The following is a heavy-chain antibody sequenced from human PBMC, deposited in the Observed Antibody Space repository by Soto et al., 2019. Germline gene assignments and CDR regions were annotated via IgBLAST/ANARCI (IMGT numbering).Heavy chain of an antibody. V-gene: IGHV1-69*12. J-gene: IGHJ5*02. CDR1: GGTFSSYA. Sequence: QVQLVQSGAEVKKPGSSVKVSCKASGGTFSSYAISWVRQAPGQGLEWMGGIIPIFGTANYAQKFQGRVTITADDSTSTADMELGRLRSEDTAGCYWGSERDSSSVPSWFDPWGQGTLVTVSS. CDR2: IIPIFGTA. CDR3: GSERDSSSVPSWFDP. D-gene: IGHD6-6*01.